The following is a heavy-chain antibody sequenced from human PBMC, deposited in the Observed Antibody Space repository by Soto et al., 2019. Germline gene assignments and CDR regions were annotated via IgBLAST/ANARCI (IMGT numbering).Heavy chain of an antibody. V-gene: IGHV4-31*03. CDR3: AREVSATPYLEY. J-gene: IGHJ4*02. Sequence: QVHLQGSGPRLVRPSQTLSLTCTVSGASVNNVGYYWDWLRQSPGKGLEWIGYIYFTGATSYNPSLEGRATISLDTSTNRFSLRLTSVTAADTAIYFCAREVSATPYLEYWAQGIPVAVSS. CDR1: GASVNNVGYY. D-gene: IGHD2-15*01. CDR2: IYFTGAT.